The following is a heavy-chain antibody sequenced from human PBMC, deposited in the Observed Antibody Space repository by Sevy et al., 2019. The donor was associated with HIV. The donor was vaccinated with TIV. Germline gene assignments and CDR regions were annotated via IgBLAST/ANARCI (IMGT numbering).Heavy chain of an antibody. D-gene: IGHD6-13*01. V-gene: IGHV3-23*01. CDR1: GFTFSSYA. J-gene: IGHJ4*02. Sequence: GGSLRLSCAASGFTFSSYAMSWVRQAPGKGLEWVSAISGSGGSTYYADSVKGRFTISRDNAKNSLYLQMNSLRAEDTAVYYCARDVGKQHIFDYWGQGTLVTVSS. CDR2: ISGSGGST. CDR3: ARDVGKQHIFDY.